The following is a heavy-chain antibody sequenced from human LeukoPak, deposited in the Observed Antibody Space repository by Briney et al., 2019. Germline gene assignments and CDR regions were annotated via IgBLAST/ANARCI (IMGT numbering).Heavy chain of an antibody. Sequence: PGGSLRLSCAASGFTFSSYWMHWARQAPGKGLVWVSRIYSDGSSTNYADSVKGRFTISRDNAKNTLYLQMNSLRAEDTAVYYCARDRSSLGLWFGELRNWGQGTLVTVSS. D-gene: IGHD3-10*01. J-gene: IGHJ4*02. V-gene: IGHV3-74*01. CDR2: IYSDGSST. CDR1: GFTFSSYW. CDR3: ARDRSSLGLWFGELRN.